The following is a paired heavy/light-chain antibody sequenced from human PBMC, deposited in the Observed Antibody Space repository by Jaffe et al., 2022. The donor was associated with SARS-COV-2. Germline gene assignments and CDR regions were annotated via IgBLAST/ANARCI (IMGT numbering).Heavy chain of an antibody. J-gene: IGHJ4*02. Sequence: EVQLLESGGGLVQPGGSLRLSCAASGFTFSSYAMSWVRQAPGKGLEWVSAISGSGGSTYYADSVKGRFTISRDNSKNTLYLQMNSLRAEDTAVYYCAKGGPEGYSGSYYFFGGGYFDYWGQGTLVTVSS. CDR3: AKGGPEGYSGSYYFFGGGYFDY. CDR2: ISGSGGST. V-gene: IGHV3-23*01. D-gene: IGHD1-26*01. CDR1: GFTFSSYA.
Light chain of an antibody. CDR3: QQYNNWPGGRYT. CDR1: QSVSSN. V-gene: IGKV3-15*01. Sequence: EIVMTQSPATLSVSPGERATLSCRASQSVSSNLAWYQQKPGQAPRLLIYGASTRATGIPARFSGSGSGTEFTLTISSLQSEDFAVYYCQQYNNWPGGRYTFGQGTKLEIK. CDR2: GAS. J-gene: IGKJ2*01.